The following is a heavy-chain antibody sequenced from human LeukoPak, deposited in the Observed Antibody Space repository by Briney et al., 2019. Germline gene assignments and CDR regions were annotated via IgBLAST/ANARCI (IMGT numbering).Heavy chain of an antibody. Sequence: GGSLRLSCAASGFTFSNYWMHWVRQVPGKGLVWVSRINRDGGITTYADSVRGRFTISRDNAKNMVYLQVNSLRAEDAGVDYCDSDSEGRSEGYYWGKGTLVTVSS. CDR1: GFTFSNYW. J-gene: IGHJ4*02. CDR3: DSDSEGRSEGYY. D-gene: IGHD1-26*01. V-gene: IGHV3-74*03. CDR2: INRDGGIT.